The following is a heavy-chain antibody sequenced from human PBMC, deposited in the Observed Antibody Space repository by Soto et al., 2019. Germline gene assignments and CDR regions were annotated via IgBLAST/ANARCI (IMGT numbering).Heavy chain of an antibody. CDR1: GFTFSSYG. V-gene: IGHV3-33*01. CDR3: AREPLPYCSGGSCYKGHDY. Sequence: SLRLSCAASGFTFSSYGMHWVRQAPGKGLEWVAVIWYDGSNKYYADSVKGRFTISRDNSKNTLYLQMNSLRAEDTAVYYCAREPLPYCSGGSCYKGHDYWGQGTLVTVSS. D-gene: IGHD2-15*01. CDR2: IWYDGSNK. J-gene: IGHJ4*02.